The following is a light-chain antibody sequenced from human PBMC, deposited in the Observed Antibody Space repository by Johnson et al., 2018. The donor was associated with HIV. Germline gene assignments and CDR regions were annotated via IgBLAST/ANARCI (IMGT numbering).Light chain of an antibody. CDR1: SSTIGKNY. J-gene: IGLJ1*01. V-gene: IGLV1-51*02. Sequence: QSVLTQPPSVSAAPGQKVTISCSGSSSTIGKNYVSWYQVLPGTAPKLLIYKNNERPSGIPDRFSGSKSGTSATLGITGLQPGDEADYYCGIWDRSLSAYVFGTGTKVTVL. CDR3: GIWDRSLSAYV. CDR2: KNN.